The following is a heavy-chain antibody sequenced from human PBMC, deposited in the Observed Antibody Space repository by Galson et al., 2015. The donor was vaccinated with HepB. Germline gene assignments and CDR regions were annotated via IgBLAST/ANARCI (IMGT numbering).Heavy chain of an antibody. CDR2: MWNDGSNK. D-gene: IGHD2-2*01. CDR1: GFTFSSYG. V-gene: IGHV3-33*01. Sequence: SLRLSCAASGFTFSSYGMHWVRQAPGKGLEWVALMWNDGSNKYYADSVKGRFTISRDNSQNTVYLQMNSLRTEDTAVYYCARDSYQTIDYWGQGTLVTVSS. J-gene: IGHJ4*02. CDR3: ARDSYQTIDY.